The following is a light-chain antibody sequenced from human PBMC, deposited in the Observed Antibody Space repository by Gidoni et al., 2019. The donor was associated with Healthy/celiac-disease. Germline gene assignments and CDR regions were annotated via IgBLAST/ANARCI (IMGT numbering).Light chain of an antibody. CDR1: SGSIASNY. CDR2: EDN. V-gene: IGLV6-57*03. CDR3: QSYDSSNWV. Sequence: FMLTQPHSVSASPGQTVTISCTRSSGSIASNYVQWYQQRPGSAPTTVIYEDNQRPSGVPDRFSGSIDSSSNSASLTISGLKTEDEADYYCQSYDSSNWVFGGGTKLTVL. J-gene: IGLJ3*02.